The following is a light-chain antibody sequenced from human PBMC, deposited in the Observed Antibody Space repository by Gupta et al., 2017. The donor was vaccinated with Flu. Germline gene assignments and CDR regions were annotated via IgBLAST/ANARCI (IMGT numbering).Light chain of an antibody. CDR3: QKNGRSAYT. J-gene: IGKJ2*01. Sequence: VLPPSPVTLSLSPRERATLSCRASQSVRSSYLAWYQQKPGQPPRLLIYGASSRATGSPDRCSGSGSGTVFTLTIRRLEPEDFAVYYGQKNGRSAYTFGQGTKLEIK. CDR1: QSVRSSY. CDR2: GAS. V-gene: IGKV3-20*01.